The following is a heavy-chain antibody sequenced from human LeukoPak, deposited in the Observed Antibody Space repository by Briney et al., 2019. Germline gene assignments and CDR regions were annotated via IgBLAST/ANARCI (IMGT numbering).Heavy chain of an antibody. CDR2: IYYSGST. J-gene: IGHJ4*02. Sequence: SSQTLSLTCTVSGGSISSGDYYWSWIRQPPGKGLEWIGYIYYSGSTYYNPSLKSRVTISVDTSKNQFSLKLSSVTAADTAVYYCARRGSGWYYDYWGQGTLVTVSS. CDR1: GGSISSGDYY. CDR3: ARRGSGWYYDY. D-gene: IGHD6-19*01. V-gene: IGHV4-30-4*01.